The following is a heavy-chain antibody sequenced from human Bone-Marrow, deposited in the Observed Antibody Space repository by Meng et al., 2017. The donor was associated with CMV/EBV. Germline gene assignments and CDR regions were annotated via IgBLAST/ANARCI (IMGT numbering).Heavy chain of an antibody. D-gene: IGHD2-15*01. CDR1: GGSISSSSYY. Sequence: SETLSLTCTVSGGSISSSSYYWGWIRQPPGKGLEWIGSIYYSGSTYYNPSLKSRVTISVDTSKNQFSRKRSSVTAADTAVFYCARGPKVAATWLADYWGQGTLVTVSS. CDR2: IYYSGST. J-gene: IGHJ4*02. CDR3: ARGPKVAATWLADY. V-gene: IGHV4-39*07.